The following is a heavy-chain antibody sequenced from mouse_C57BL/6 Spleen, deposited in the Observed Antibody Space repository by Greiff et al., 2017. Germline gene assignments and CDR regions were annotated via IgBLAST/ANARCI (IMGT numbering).Heavy chain of an antibody. Sequence: VQLQQSGPELVKPGASVKISCKASGYTFTDYYINWVKQRPGQGLEWIGWIFPGSGSTYYNEKFKGKATLTVDKSSSTAYMLLSSLTSEDSAVYFCARLPYYYGSSYDAMDYWGQGTSVTVSS. D-gene: IGHD1-1*01. V-gene: IGHV1-75*01. CDR1: GYTFTDYY. J-gene: IGHJ4*01. CDR3: ARLPYYYGSSYDAMDY. CDR2: IFPGSGST.